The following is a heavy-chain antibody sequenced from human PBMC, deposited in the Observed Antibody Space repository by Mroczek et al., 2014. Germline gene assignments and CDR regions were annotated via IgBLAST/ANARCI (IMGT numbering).Heavy chain of an antibody. Sequence: EVQLLETGGGLVKPGGSLRLSCAASGFTFSNAWMSWVRQAPGKGLEWVGRIKSKTDGGTTDYAAPVKGRFTISRDDSKNTLYLQMNSLKTEDTAVYYCTTDLAGVLRYFDWLGDYWGQGTLVTVSS. CDR2: IKSKTDGGTT. D-gene: IGHD3-9*01. J-gene: IGHJ4*02. V-gene: IGHV3-15*01. CDR3: TTDLAGVLRYFDWLGDY. CDR1: GFTFSNAW.